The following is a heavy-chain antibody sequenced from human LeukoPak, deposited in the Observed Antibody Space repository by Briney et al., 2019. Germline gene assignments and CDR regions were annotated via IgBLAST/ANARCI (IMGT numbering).Heavy chain of an antibody. J-gene: IGHJ4*02. CDR2: IYYSGST. Sequence: SETLSLTCTVSGGSISSYYWSWIRQPPGEGLEWIGYIYYSGSTNYNPSLKSRVTISVDTSKNQFSLKLSSVTAADTAVYYCARARGAFDYWGQGTLVTVSS. CDR1: GGSISSYY. D-gene: IGHD2-15*01. CDR3: ARARGAFDY. V-gene: IGHV4-59*01.